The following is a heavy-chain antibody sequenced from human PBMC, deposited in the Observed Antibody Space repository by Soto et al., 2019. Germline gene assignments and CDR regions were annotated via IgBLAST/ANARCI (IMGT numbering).Heavy chain of an antibody. V-gene: IGHV3-66*01. J-gene: IGHJ3*02. CDR3: ARDIAPLILTGLHAFDI. Sequence: GGSLRLSCAASGFPVSSNYMTLVSPAPGKGLEWVSVIYSGGSAYYADSVKGRFTISRDNCKNTLYLQMNSLRAEDTALYYCARDIAPLILTGLHAFDIWGQGTMVTVSS. CDR2: IYSGGSA. CDR1: GFPVSSNY. D-gene: IGHD3-9*01.